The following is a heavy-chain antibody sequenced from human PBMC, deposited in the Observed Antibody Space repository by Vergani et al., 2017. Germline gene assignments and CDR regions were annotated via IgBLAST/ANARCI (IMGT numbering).Heavy chain of an antibody. Sequence: VQLVEWGGGVIQPGGSVRLSCAASGFTFSACPMTWVRQAPGKGLEWVSAISALYPSTYYADSVKGWFTISRDNSKNMLYLQMNSLRAEDTAVYYCARLSYDTTPYLQGGYDCWGQGTLVSVSS. D-gene: IGHD3-22*01. CDR1: GFTFSACP. V-gene: IGHV3-23*04. J-gene: IGHJ4*02. CDR3: ARLSYDTTPYLQGGYDC. CDR2: ISALYPST.